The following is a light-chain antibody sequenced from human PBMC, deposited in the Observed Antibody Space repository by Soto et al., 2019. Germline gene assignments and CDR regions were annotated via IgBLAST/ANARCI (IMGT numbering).Light chain of an antibody. CDR3: YSAADNNRV. CDR1: VLASKY. CDR2: KDS. V-gene: IGLV3-27*01. J-gene: IGLJ2*01. Sequence: SYELTQPSSVSVSPGQTARITCSGDVLASKYARWFQQKPGQAPVLVIYKDSERPSGIPERFSGSSSGTTVTLTISGAQVEDEADYYCYSAADNNRVFGGGTKLTVL.